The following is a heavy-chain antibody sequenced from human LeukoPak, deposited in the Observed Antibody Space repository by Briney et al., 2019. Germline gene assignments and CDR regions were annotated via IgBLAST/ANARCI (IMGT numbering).Heavy chain of an antibody. CDR2: ISSSSSYI. J-gene: IGHJ4*02. V-gene: IGHV3-21*01. CDR1: GFTFSSYS. CDR3: AGTVVGPPRAGFYFDY. Sequence: GGSLRLSCAASGFTFSSYSMNWVRQAPGKGLEWVSSISSSSSYIYYADSVKGRFTISRDNAKNSLYLQMNSLRAEDTAVYYCAGTVVGPPRAGFYFDYWGQGTLVTVSS. D-gene: IGHD4-23*01.